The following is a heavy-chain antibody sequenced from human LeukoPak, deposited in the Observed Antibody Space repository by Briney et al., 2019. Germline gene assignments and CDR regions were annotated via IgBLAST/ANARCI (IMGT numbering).Heavy chain of an antibody. Sequence: GGSLRLSCAASGFTFSSYAMSWVRQAPGKGLEWVGFIRSKAYGGTTEYAASVKGRFTISRDDSKNTAYLQMSSLKTEDTAVYYCTRGYCSSTSCSSRGYYYGMDVWGQGTTVTVSS. V-gene: IGHV3-49*04. CDR1: GFTFSSYA. CDR3: TRGYCSSTSCSSRGYYYGMDV. CDR2: IRSKAYGGTT. J-gene: IGHJ6*02. D-gene: IGHD2-2*01.